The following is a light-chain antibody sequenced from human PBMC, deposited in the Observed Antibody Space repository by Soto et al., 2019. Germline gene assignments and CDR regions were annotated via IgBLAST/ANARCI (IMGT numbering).Light chain of an antibody. Sequence: QSALTQPASVSGSPGQSITISCTGTSSDVGRYNFVSWYQQHPGKAPKVLVYEVSKRPSGVPDRFSGSKSGNTASLTVSGLQAEDEVDYYCCSYAGNNNWVFGGGTKLTVL. CDR1: SSDVGRYNF. V-gene: IGLV2-8*01. CDR2: EVS. J-gene: IGLJ3*02. CDR3: CSYAGNNNWV.